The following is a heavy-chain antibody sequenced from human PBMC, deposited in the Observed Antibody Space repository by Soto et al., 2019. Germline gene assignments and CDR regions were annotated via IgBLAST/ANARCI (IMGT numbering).Heavy chain of an antibody. Sequence: PGGSLRLSCAASGFSFSGSPMHWVRQASGKGLEWVGRIRSQANNYATAYTASVKGRFTVSRDDSKNTAYLQMNSLKIGETAVNYCTRPIEEARGEGGYYDVCGGGTLV. D-gene: IGHD2-21*01. CDR1: GFSFSGSP. V-gene: IGHV3-73*01. CDR2: IRSQANNYAT. CDR3: TRPIEEARGEGGYYDV. J-gene: IGHJ2*01.